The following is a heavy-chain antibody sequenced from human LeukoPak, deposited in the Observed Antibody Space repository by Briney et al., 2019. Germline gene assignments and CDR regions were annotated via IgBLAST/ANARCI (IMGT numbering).Heavy chain of an antibody. CDR3: ARDRRYCSSTSCYRVFDY. CDR1: GNSFGDYY. CDR2: IYTSGST. D-gene: IGHD2-2*02. Sequence: SETLSLTCTVSGNSFGDYYWSWIRQPAGKGLEWLGRIYTSGSTNYNPSLKSRVTMSVDTSKNQFSLKLSSVTAADTAVYYCARDRRYCSSTSCYRVFDYGGQGTLVTVSS. J-gene: IGHJ4*02. V-gene: IGHV4-4*07.